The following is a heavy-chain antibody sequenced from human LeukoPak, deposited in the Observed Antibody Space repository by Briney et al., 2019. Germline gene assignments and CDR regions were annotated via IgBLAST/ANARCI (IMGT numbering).Heavy chain of an antibody. CDR1: GGSLNGHY. J-gene: IGHJ4*02. CDR3: AGGYCSGGSCLYY. D-gene: IGHD2-15*01. CDR2: GSESGGT. Sequence: SETLSLTCAVYGGSLNGHYWCWIRQPPGKGLEWIGEGSESGGTKFNPSLKSRVTISVDKSKNQFSLKLSSVTAADTAVYYCAGGYCSGGSCLYYWGQGTLVTVSS. V-gene: IGHV4-34*01.